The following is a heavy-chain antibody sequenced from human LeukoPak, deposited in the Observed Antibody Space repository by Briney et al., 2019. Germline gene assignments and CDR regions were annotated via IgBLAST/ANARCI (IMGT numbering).Heavy chain of an antibody. J-gene: IGHJ4*02. Sequence: ASVTVSCKASGYTFTSYAMHWVRQAPGQRLEWMGWINAGNGNTKYSQKFQGRVTITRDTSASTAYMELSSLRSEDTAVYYCARTGASSGWYVGDYWGQGTLVTVSS. CDR2: INAGNGNT. V-gene: IGHV1-3*01. D-gene: IGHD6-19*01. CDR1: GYTFTSYA. CDR3: ARTGASSGWYVGDY.